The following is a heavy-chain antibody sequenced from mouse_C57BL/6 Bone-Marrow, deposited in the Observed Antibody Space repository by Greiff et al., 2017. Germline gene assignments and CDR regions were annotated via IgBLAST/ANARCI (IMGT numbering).Heavy chain of an antibody. J-gene: IGHJ3*01. V-gene: IGHV1-81*01. CDR3: ARRRDCGNHWFAY. CDR2: IYPRSGNT. D-gene: IGHD4-1*01. Sequence: VQLVESGAELARPGASVKLSCKASGYTFTSYGISWVKQRTGQGLEWIGEIYPRSGNTYYNEKFKGKATLTADKSSSTAYMELRSRTSEDSAVDFCARRRDCGNHWFAYWGQGTLVTVSA. CDR1: GYTFTSYG.